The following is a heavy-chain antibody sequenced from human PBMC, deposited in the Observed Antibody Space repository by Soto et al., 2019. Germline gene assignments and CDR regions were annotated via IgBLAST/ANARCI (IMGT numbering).Heavy chain of an antibody. Sequence: QVQLVESGGGVVQPGTSLRLSCATSGFNFSDYGLQWVRHAPGRGLEWVAVISHDGSLIFYADSVKGRFTISRDTSKNTLYLQMTSLRTEDTAVHYCGKEGKVKDSRTWGLDYCGQGTLVTVSS. CDR1: GFNFSDYG. CDR2: ISHDGSLI. J-gene: IGHJ4*02. CDR3: GKEGKVKDSRTWGLDY. D-gene: IGHD6-13*01. V-gene: IGHV3-30*18.